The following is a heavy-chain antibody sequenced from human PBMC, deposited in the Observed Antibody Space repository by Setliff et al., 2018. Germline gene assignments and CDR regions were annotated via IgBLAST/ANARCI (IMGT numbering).Heavy chain of an antibody. Sequence: ETLSLTCSVSTASMTYYYWSWIRQPPGKGLEWIGHVYDTGSTKYSPSLKGRVTISMDTSVNEFSLRLTSVTAADTAMYYCASRDYYDNRGSLDFWGQGTLVTVSS. CDR2: VYDTGST. CDR1: TASMTYYY. D-gene: IGHD3-22*01. CDR3: ASRDYYDNRGSLDF. J-gene: IGHJ4*02. V-gene: IGHV4-59*08.